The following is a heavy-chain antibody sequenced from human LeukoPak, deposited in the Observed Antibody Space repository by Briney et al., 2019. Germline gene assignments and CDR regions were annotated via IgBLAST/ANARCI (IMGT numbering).Heavy chain of an antibody. CDR1: GYSFTSYW. J-gene: IGHJ6*03. Sequence: GESLKISCKGSGYSFTSYWIGWVRQMPGKGLEWMGIIYPGDSDTRYSLSFQGQVTISADKSISTAYLQWSSLKASDTAMYYCARVSLWFGEPHYMDVWGKGTTVTVSS. D-gene: IGHD3-10*01. CDR2: IYPGDSDT. V-gene: IGHV5-51*01. CDR3: ARVSLWFGEPHYMDV.